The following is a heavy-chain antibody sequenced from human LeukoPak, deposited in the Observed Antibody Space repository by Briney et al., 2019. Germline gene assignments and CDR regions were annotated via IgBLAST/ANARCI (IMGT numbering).Heavy chain of an antibody. CDR1: GGTFSSYA. CDR2: IIPIFGTA. Sequence: VASVKVSCKASGGTFSSYAISWVRQAPGQGLEWMGGIIPIFGTANYAQKFQGRVTITTDESTSTAYMELSSLRSEDTAVYYCARVSVVVPAAAHRQFDPWGQGTLVTVSS. CDR3: ARVSVVVPAAAHRQFDP. V-gene: IGHV1-69*05. D-gene: IGHD2-2*01. J-gene: IGHJ5*02.